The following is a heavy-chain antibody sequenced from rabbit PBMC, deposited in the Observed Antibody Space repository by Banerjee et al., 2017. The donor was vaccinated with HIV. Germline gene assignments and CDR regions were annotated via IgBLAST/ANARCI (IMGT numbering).Heavy chain of an antibody. D-gene: IGHD6-1*01. J-gene: IGHJ3*01. CDR1: GFDFSSNA. Sequence: QSLEESGGDLVKPGASLTLTCTASGFDFSSNAMCWVRQAPGKGLEWIACIYTGSWGSPYYASWAEGRFTISKTSSTTATLQMTSLTAADTATCFCARAGDYDYTYGYAGYPMWGQGTLVTVS. CDR3: ARAGDYDYTYGYAGYPM. CDR2: IYTGSWGSP. V-gene: IGHV1S40*01.